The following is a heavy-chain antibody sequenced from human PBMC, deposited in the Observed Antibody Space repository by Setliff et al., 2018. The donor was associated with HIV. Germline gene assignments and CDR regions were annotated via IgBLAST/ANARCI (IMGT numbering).Heavy chain of an antibody. CDR3: ARGAYYYDTSGYPRDPFDL. CDR2: INPHSGGT. V-gene: IGHV1-2*02. CDR1: GYTFTGYY. D-gene: IGHD3-22*01. Sequence: ASVKVSCKASGYTFTGYYIHWVRRAPGQGLEWMGWINPHSGGTNYAQKFQGRVTMTRDTSISTASMELSRLRSDDTAVCYCARGAYYYDTSGYPRDPFDLRGQGTMVTVSS. J-gene: IGHJ3*01.